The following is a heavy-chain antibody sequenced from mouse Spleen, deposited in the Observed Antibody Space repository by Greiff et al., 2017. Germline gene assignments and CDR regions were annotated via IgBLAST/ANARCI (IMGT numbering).Heavy chain of an antibody. CDR2: ISSGGSYT. D-gene: IGHD1-2*01. CDR1: GFTFSSYA. Sequence: EVHLVESGGGLVKPGGSLKLSCAASGFTFSSYAMSWVRQTPEKRLEWVATISSGGSYTYYPDSVKGRFTISRDNAKNTLYLQMSSLRSEDTAMYYCARQDYYGYVFFDYWGQGTTLTVSS. V-gene: IGHV5-9-3*01. CDR3: ARQDYYGYVFFDY. J-gene: IGHJ2*01.